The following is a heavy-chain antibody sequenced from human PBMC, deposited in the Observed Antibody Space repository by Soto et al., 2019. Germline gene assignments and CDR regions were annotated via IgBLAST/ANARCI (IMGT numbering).Heavy chain of an antibody. J-gene: IGHJ4*02. CDR3: VRQTASGNKFDY. CDR1: GGSISSRDYY. CDR2: IYYSGIT. Sequence: KPSETLSLTCTVSGGSISSRDYYWGWIRQTPGKGLEWIGSIYYSGITYYNPSLKSRVTIFVDTSNNEFSLKLSSVTAADTAVYYCVRQTASGNKFDYWGQGTLVTVSS. V-gene: IGHV4-39*01. D-gene: IGHD6-13*01.